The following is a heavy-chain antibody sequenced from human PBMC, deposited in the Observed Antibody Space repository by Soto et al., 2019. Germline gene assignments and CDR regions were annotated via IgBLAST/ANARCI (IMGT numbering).Heavy chain of an antibody. CDR3: ARVRMVVTYYYYYGMDV. CDR1: GGSVSSGSYY. V-gene: IGHV4-61*01. CDR2: TYYSGST. J-gene: IGHJ6*02. D-gene: IGHD2-15*01. Sequence: SETLSLTCTVSGGSVSSGSYYWSWIRQPPGKGLEWIGYTYYSGSTNYNPSLKSRVTISVDTSKNQFSLKLSSVTAADTAVYYCARVRMVVTYYYYYGMDVWGQGTTVTVSS.